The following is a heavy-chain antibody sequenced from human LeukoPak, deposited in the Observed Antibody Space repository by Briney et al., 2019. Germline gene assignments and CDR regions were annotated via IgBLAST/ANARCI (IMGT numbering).Heavy chain of an antibody. V-gene: IGHV4-34*01. CDR2: INHSGST. Sequence: SETLSLTCAVYGGSFSGYYWSWIRQPPGKGLEWIGEINHSGSTNYNPSLKSRVTISVDTSKNQFSLKLSSVTAADTAVYYCARGHYGSGSYYIPSNWFDPWGQGTLVTVSS. CDR1: GGSFSGYY. J-gene: IGHJ5*02. D-gene: IGHD3-10*01. CDR3: ARGHYGSGSYYIPSNWFDP.